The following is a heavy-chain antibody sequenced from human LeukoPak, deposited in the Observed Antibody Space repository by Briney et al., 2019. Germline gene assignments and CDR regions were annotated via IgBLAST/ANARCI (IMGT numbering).Heavy chain of an antibody. V-gene: IGHV4-59*08. CDR3: ARHYYDRSDSYSFDY. D-gene: IGHD3-22*01. Sequence: KPSETLSLTCTVSGGSISGYYWSWLRQPPGKGLEWIGYIFSSGSTNYNPSLKSRVTISEGTSVNQFSLKLSSVTAADAAVYYCARHYYDRSDSYSFDYWGREPWSPSPQ. CDR1: GGSISGYY. J-gene: IGHJ4*02. CDR2: IFSSGST.